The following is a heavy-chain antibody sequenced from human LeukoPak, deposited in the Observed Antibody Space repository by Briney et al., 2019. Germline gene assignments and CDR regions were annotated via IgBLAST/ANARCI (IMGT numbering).Heavy chain of an antibody. CDR3: SRDAPPDY. CDR1: GFTFSTFA. V-gene: IGHV3-30-3*01. Sequence: GMSLSLFCGASGFTFSTFAMYWVRQARGRGLEWVAVISYDGPSQHYADSVKGRFTISRDSSKNTLYLQMNSLSPEDTAVYYCSRDAPPDYWGQGTLVIVSS. J-gene: IGHJ4*02. CDR2: ISYDGPSQ.